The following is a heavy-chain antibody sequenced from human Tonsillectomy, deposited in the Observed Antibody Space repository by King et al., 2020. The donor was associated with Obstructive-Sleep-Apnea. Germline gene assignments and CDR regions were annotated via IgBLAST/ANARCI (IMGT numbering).Heavy chain of an antibody. CDR3: ARELVVVVAATYYYYYGMDV. V-gene: IGHV4-38-2*02. Sequence: VQLQESGPGLVKPSETLSLTCTVSGYSISSGYYWGWLRQPPGKGLEWIGSIYHSGSTYYNPSLKSRVTISVDTSKNQFSLKLSSVTAADTAVYYCARELVVVVAATYYYYYGMDV. CDR2: IYHSGST. J-gene: IGHJ6*01. CDR1: GYSISSGYY. D-gene: IGHD2-15*01.